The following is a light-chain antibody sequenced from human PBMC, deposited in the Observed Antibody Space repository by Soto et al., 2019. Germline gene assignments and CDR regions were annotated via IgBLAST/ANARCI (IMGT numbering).Light chain of an antibody. CDR1: QSVSSN. CDR3: QQYSNWLT. Sequence: EIVLTQSPGTLSLSPGERATLSCTASQSVSSNLAWYQHKPGQAPRLLIYGASTRATGIPARFSGSGSGTEFTLIISSLQSEDFAVYYCQQYSNWLTFGGGTKVDIK. CDR2: GAS. J-gene: IGKJ4*01. V-gene: IGKV3-15*01.